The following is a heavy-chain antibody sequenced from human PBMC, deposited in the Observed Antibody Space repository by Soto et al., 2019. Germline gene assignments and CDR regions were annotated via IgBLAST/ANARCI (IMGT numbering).Heavy chain of an antibody. V-gene: IGHV4-31*03. CDR3: RRFSPPGYYYMDV. J-gene: IGHJ6*03. D-gene: IGHD3-3*01. Sequence: QVQLQESGPGLVKPSQTLSLTCTVSGGPINSGGYYWTWIRQPPGKGLEWIGYIHYSWPPFYNPSLASRVIISVDTSKNQFSLNLRSVTAADTAVYYSRRFSPPGYYYMDVWGKGTSVTVAS. CDR1: GGPINSGGYY. CDR2: IHYSWPP.